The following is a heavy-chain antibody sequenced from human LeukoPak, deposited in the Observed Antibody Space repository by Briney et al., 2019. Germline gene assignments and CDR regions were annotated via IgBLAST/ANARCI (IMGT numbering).Heavy chain of an antibody. D-gene: IGHD3-3*01. V-gene: IGHV1-69*13. CDR1: GGTFSSYA. Sequence: SVKVSCKASGGTFSSYAISWVRQAPGQGLEWMGWISAYNGNTNYAQKFQGRVTITADESTSTAYMELSSLRSEDTAVYYCARDGGWGQGTLVTVSS. CDR3: ARDGG. CDR2: ISAYNGNT. J-gene: IGHJ4*02.